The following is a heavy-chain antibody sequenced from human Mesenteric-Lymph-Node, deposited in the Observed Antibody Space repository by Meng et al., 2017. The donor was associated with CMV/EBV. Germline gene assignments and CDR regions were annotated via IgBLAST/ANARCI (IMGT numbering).Heavy chain of an antibody. CDR1: GGSISSGYY. D-gene: IGHD6-13*01. V-gene: IGHV4-38-2*02. Sequence: GSLRLSCTVSGGSISSGYYWGWIRQPPGKGLEWIGSIYHSGSTYYNPSLKSRVTISVDTSKNQFSLKLSSVTAADTAVYYCARASPWGIAAAGTDYWGQGTLVTVSS. J-gene: IGHJ4*02. CDR2: IYHSGST. CDR3: ARASPWGIAAAGTDY.